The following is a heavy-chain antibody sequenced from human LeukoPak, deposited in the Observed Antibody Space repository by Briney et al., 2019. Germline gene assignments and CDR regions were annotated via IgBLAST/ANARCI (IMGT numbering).Heavy chain of an antibody. CDR2: ISSSSSYI. D-gene: IGHD6-13*01. V-gene: IGHV3-21*04. J-gene: IGHJ6*03. CDR1: GFTFSSYS. CDR3: AGSSHYYYYMDV. Sequence: GGSLRLSCAASGFTFSSYSMNWVRQAPGKGLEWVSSISSSSSYIYYADSVKGRFTISRDNSKNTLYLQMNSLRAEDTAVYYCAGSSHYYYYMDVWGKGTTVTVSS.